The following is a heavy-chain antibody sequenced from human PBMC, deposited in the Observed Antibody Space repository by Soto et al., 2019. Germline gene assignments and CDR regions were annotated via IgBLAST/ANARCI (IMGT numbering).Heavy chain of an antibody. CDR3: VRSGTSSGRFSDY. J-gene: IGHJ4*02. Sequence: PGASLKISCKGSGYTFTSYWIGWVRQMPGEGLEWMGVIYPSDSDIRYSPSFQGKVTISADKSITTAYLQWSSLKAADTAMYYCVRSGTSSGRFSDYWGQGTLVTAPQ. CDR2: IYPSDSDI. V-gene: IGHV5-51*01. CDR1: GYTFTSYW. D-gene: IGHD2-15*01.